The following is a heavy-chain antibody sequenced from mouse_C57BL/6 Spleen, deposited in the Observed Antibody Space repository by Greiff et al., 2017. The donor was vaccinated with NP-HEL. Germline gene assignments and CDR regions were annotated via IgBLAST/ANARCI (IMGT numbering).Heavy chain of an antibody. J-gene: IGHJ1*03. CDR2: INPNYGTT. D-gene: IGHD2-3*01. Sequence: EVQLVESGPELVKPGASVKISCKASGYSFTDYNMNWVKQSNGKSLEWIGVINPNYGTTSYNEKFKSKATLTVDTSSSTAYMQLSSLTSEDSAVYYCARGIYDGYHRYFDVWGTGTTVTVSS. V-gene: IGHV1-39*01. CDR3: ARGIYDGYHRYFDV. CDR1: GYSFTDYN.